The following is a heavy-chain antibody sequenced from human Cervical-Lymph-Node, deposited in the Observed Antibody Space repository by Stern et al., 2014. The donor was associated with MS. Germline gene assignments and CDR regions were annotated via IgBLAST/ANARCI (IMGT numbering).Heavy chain of an antibody. D-gene: IGHD2-2*01. V-gene: IGHV1-18*04. CDR2: ISAYNGNT. CDR1: GYTFTSYG. Sequence: QVQLVQSGAEVKKPGASVKVSCKASGYTFTSYGISWVRQAPGQGLEWMGWISAYNGNTKYAQKLPSRVTMTTDTSTRTAYMEVRSLRFDDTAVYYCARSGGVPAASIDYWGQGTLVTVSS. CDR3: ARSGGVPAASIDY. J-gene: IGHJ4*02.